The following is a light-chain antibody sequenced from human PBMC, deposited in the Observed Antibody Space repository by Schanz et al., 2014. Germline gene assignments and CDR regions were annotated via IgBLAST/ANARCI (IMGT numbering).Light chain of an antibody. CDR3: QHYNVYSGA. J-gene: IGKJ1*01. CDR2: DAS. CDR1: QSISNW. Sequence: DIQMTQSPSTLSASVGDRVTLTCRASQSISNWLAWYQQKPGKAPKLLIYDASSLESGVPSRFSGSGSGTEFTLTISSLQPDDFATYYCQHYNVYSGAFGQGTKVEIK. V-gene: IGKV1-5*01.